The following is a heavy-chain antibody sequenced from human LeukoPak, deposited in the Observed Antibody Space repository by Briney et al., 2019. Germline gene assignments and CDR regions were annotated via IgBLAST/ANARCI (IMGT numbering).Heavy chain of an antibody. V-gene: IGHV3-20*04. D-gene: IGHD3-3*01. CDR1: GFTFDDYG. CDR2: INWNGGST. Sequence: PGGSLRLSCAASGFTFDDYGMSWVRQAPGKGLEWVSGINWNGGSTGYADSVKGRFTISRDNAKNSLYLQMNSLRAEDTAVYYCARDEYDFWSGYYYPDYWGQGTLVTVSS. J-gene: IGHJ4*02. CDR3: ARDEYDFWSGYYYPDY.